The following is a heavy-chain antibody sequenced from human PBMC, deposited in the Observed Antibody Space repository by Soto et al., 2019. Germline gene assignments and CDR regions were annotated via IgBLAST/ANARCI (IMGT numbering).Heavy chain of an antibody. CDR2: IYYSGST. Sequence: SETRSLTCTVSGGSISSGGYYWSWSRQHPGKGLEWIGYIYYSGSTYYNPSLKSRVTISVDTSKNQFSLKLSSVTAADTAVYYCARSGYSYGPNPLLYWGQGTLVTVS. D-gene: IGHD5-18*01. V-gene: IGHV4-31*03. J-gene: IGHJ4*02. CDR3: ARSGYSYGPNPLLY. CDR1: GGSISSGGYY.